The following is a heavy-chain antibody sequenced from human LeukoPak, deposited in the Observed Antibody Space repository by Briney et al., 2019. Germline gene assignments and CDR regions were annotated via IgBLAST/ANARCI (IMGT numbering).Heavy chain of an antibody. CDR1: GYSFTSYW. Sequence: GGSLKISCKGSGYSFTSYWIGWVRQMPGKGLEWMGIIYPGDSDTRYSPSFQGQVTISADKSISTAYLQWSSLKASDTAMYYCARETLFRYCSSTSCPDGTYYYYGMDVWGQGTTVIVSS. V-gene: IGHV5-51*01. J-gene: IGHJ6*02. CDR2: IYPGDSDT. D-gene: IGHD2-2*01. CDR3: ARETLFRYCSSTSCPDGTYYYYGMDV.